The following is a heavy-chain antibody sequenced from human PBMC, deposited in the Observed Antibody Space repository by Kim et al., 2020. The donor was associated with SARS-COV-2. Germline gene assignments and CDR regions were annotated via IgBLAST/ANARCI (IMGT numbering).Heavy chain of an antibody. Sequence: SETLSLTCAVYGGSFSGYYWSWIRQPPGKGLEWIGDINHSGSTNYNPSLKSRVTISVDTSKNQFSLKLSSVTAADTAVFYCSREARTMIVVGRLGGAMYVFDYWGQGTLVTVSP. D-gene: IGHD3-22*01. V-gene: IGHV4-34*01. CDR2: INHSGST. J-gene: IGHJ4*02. CDR1: GGSFSGYY. CDR3: SREARTMIVVGRLGGAMYVFDY.